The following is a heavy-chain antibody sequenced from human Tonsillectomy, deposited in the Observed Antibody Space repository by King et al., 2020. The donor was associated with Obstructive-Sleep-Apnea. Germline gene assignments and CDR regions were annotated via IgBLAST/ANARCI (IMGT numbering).Heavy chain of an antibody. CDR1: GYTFTSYD. CDR3: ARWAVAGWYCFDY. CDR2: LSPNSGNI. Sequence: VQLVQSGAEVKKPGASVKVSCKASGYTFTSYDIHWVRQATGQGLEWMGWLSPNSGNIAYAQKFQGRVTMTRNTSISTAYMEVSSLRSEDTAVYYCARWAVAGWYCFDYWGQGTLVTVSS. J-gene: IGHJ4*02. V-gene: IGHV1-8*01. D-gene: IGHD6-19*01.